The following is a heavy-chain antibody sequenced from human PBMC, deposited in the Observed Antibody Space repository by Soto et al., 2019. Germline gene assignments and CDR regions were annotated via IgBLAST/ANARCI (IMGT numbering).Heavy chain of an antibody. Sequence: GGSLRLSCAASGFTFSSFGISWVRRAPWKGLEWVANTKQDGIDKNYVGSVKGRFTISRDNAKNSLYLQMNSLRVEDTAVYYCARSRSVEMATANFAYWGQGTRGTVSS. CDR3: ARSRSVEMATANFAY. J-gene: IGHJ4*02. CDR1: GFTFSSFG. V-gene: IGHV3-7*03. D-gene: IGHD5-18*01. CDR2: TKQDGIDK.